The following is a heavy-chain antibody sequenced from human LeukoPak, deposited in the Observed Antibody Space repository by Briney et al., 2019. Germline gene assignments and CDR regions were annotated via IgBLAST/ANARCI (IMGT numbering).Heavy chain of an antibody. Sequence: GGSLRLSCAASGITFSTYWMHWVRQAPGKGLVWVSRNSDGSTTSYVDSVEGRFTISRDNAENTLYLQMNSLRAEDTAVYYCARAGTVVDYDPSDAFDVWGQGTMVTVSS. CDR1: GITFSTYW. D-gene: IGHD3-22*01. CDR2: NSDGSTT. V-gene: IGHV3-74*01. J-gene: IGHJ3*01. CDR3: ARAGTVVDYDPSDAFDV.